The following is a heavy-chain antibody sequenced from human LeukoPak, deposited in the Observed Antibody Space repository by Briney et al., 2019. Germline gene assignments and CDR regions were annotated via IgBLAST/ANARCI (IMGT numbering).Heavy chain of an antibody. CDR3: AKDGVGYYGSGSYTN. J-gene: IGHJ4*02. V-gene: IGHV3-23*01. D-gene: IGHD3-10*01. CDR1: GFTFSSYA. CDR2: ISGSGGST. Sequence: PGGSLRLSCAASGFTFSSYAMSWVRQAPGKGLEWVSAISGSGGSTYYADSVKGRFTISRENSKNTLYVQMNSLRAEDTAVYYCAKDGVGYYGSGSYTNWGQGTLVTVSS.